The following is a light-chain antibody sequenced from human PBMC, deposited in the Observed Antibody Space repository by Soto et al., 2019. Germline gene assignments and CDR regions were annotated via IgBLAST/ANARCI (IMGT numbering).Light chain of an antibody. CDR3: HQYNTWPPRFT. CDR2: NAS. J-gene: IGKJ3*01. CDR1: QSVTTK. Sequence: EIVMTQSPAILSLSPGETATLSCRASQSVTTKLAWYQQMPGQTPRLLLYNASTWATAVPARFSGGGSVTEFSLTISSLQSDDFGVYYCHQYNTWPPRFTFGPGTKVDIK. V-gene: IGKV3-15*01.